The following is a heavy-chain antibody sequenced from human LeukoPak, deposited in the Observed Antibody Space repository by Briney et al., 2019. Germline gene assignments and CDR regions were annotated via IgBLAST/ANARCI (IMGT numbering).Heavy chain of an antibody. CDR2: IFGSGGSP. Sequence: GGSLRLSCEASGFTFGSFTMYWVRQAPGKGLDWIAGIFGSGGSPHYADSVKGRFTISRDNSKNTVYLQINSLRAEDTAVYYCGKTTAGYSSGQKPAWPVDYWGQGTLVTVSS. V-gene: IGHV3-23*01. D-gene: IGHD5-18*01. J-gene: IGHJ4*02. CDR3: GKTTAGYSSGQKPAWPVDY. CDR1: GFTFGSFT.